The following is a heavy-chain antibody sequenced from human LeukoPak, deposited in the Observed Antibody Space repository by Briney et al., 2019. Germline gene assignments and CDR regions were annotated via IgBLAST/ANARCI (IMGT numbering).Heavy chain of an antibody. D-gene: IGHD6-19*01. J-gene: IGHJ3*02. V-gene: IGHV1-2*06. Sequence: GGSLRLSCAASGFTFTGYYMHWVRQAPGQGLEWMGRINPNSGGTNYAQKFQGRVTMTRDTSISTAYMELSRLRSDDTAVYYCARPDSSGWYVRDAFDIWGQGTMVTVSS. CDR1: GFTFTGYY. CDR3: ARPDSSGWYVRDAFDI. CDR2: INPNSGGT.